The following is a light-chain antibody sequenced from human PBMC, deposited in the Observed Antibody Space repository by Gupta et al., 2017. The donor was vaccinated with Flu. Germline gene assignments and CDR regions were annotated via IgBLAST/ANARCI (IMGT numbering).Light chain of an antibody. CDR3: HRRSDWPAT. CDR2: DAS. Sequence: EIVLTQSPATLSSSPGERATLCCRASHGVGNCLAWYQQKPGQSPRPLIYDASKRATGTPGRFSGTEYGTDFTLAISFRDPEDFAVYYCHRRSDWPATFGCGTKLEIK. CDR1: HGVGNC. V-gene: IGKV3-11*01. J-gene: IGKJ4*01.